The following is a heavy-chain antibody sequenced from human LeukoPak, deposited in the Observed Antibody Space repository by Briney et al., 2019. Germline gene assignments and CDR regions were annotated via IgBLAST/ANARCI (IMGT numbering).Heavy chain of an antibody. V-gene: IGHV5-51*01. D-gene: IGHD6-13*01. Sequence: GESLKISCKGSGYSFTSNWIGWVRQMAGKGLEWMGTIYPGDSDTRYSPSFQGQVTISVDKSISTAYLQWSSLKASDTAIYYCARATSGTSTSQHWGQGTLVTVSS. CDR2: IYPGDSDT. CDR1: GYSFTSNW. CDR3: ARATSGTSTSQH. J-gene: IGHJ1*01.